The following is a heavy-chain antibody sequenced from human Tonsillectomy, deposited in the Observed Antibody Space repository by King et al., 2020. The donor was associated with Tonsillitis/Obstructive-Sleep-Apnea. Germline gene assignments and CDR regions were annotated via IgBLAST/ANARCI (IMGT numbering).Heavy chain of an antibody. Sequence: VQLQQWGAGLLKPSETLSLTCAVHGGSFSGNYWTWIRQPPGKGLEWIGEINHSGGTKYNPSLKGRATISVDTPKSQFSVMLNSVTAADTAVYYCARVGNCSSTGCFDYWGQGTLVTVSS. J-gene: IGHJ4*02. CDR1: GGSFSGNY. CDR2: INHSGGT. D-gene: IGHD2-2*03. V-gene: IGHV4-34*01. CDR3: ARVGNCSSTGCFDY.